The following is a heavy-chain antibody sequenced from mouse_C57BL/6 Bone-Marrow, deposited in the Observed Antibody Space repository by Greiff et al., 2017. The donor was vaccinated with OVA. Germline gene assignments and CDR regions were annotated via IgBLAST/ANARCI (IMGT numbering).Heavy chain of an antibody. CDR1: GYTFTSYW. Sequence: QVQLQQPGAELVKPGASVKMSCKASGYTFTSYWITWVKQRPGQGLEWIGDIYPGSGSTNSNEKFKSKATLTVDTSSSTAYMQLISLTSEDSAVYDCARTPHDYYYSMDYWGQGTAVTVSS. J-gene: IGHJ4*01. CDR2: IYPGSGST. V-gene: IGHV1-55*01. CDR3: ARTPHDYYYSMDY.